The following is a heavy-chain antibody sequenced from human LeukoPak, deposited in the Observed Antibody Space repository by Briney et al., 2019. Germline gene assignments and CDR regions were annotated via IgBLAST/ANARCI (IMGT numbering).Heavy chain of an antibody. CDR2: INPNSGGT. CDR3: ARDNKHDSSSWYFYYYNGMDV. J-gene: IGHJ6*02. D-gene: IGHD6-13*01. Sequence: ASVKVSCKASGYTFTGYYMHWVRQAPGQGLEWMGWINPNSGGTNYAQKFQGRVTMTRDTSISTAYMELSRLRSDDTAVYYCARDNKHDSSSWYFYYYNGMDVWGQGTTVTVS. V-gene: IGHV1-2*02. CDR1: GYTFTGYY.